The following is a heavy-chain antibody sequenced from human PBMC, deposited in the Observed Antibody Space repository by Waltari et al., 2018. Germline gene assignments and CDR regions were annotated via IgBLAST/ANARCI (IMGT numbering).Heavy chain of an antibody. D-gene: IGHD3-22*01. Sequence: EVQLVESGGGLVQPGGSLRLSCAATGFTLSDYWMSWVRQAPGKGPEWLANRKEDGGDEYYVDCVRGRFTISRDNAKNSLYLQMNSLRPEDTAVYYCARDQWFGFDIWGQGTMVTVSS. CDR1: GFTLSDYW. J-gene: IGHJ3*02. CDR2: RKEDGGDE. CDR3: ARDQWFGFDI. V-gene: IGHV3-7*01.